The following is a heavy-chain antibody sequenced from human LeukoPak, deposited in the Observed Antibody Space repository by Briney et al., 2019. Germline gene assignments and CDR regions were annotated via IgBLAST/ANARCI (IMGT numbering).Heavy chain of an antibody. Sequence: PGGSLRLSCAASGFTFSSYWMNWVRQAPGKGLEWVSYISSSSSTIYYADSVKGRFTISRDNARNSLYLQMNSLRAEDTAVYYCARDQEFITIFGVVPYYFDYWGQGTLVTVSS. D-gene: IGHD3-3*01. CDR3: ARDQEFITIFGVVPYYFDY. J-gene: IGHJ4*02. CDR1: GFTFSSYW. CDR2: ISSSSSTI. V-gene: IGHV3-48*01.